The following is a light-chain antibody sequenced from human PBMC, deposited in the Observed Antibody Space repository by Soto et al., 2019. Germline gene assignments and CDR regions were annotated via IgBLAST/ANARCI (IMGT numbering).Light chain of an antibody. CDR2: DAS. V-gene: IGKV3-11*01. J-gene: IGKJ4*01. CDR3: QQRSSWPLT. Sequence: EIVLTQSPATLSLSPGERATLSCRASQSVRSYLAWYQQKPGQAPRLLIYDASNRATGILARFSGSGSGTDFTLSISSLEPEDYAVYYCQQRSSWPLTFGGGTKVDIK. CDR1: QSVRSY.